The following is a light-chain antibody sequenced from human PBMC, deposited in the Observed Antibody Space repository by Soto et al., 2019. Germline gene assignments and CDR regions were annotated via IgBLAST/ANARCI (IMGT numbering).Light chain of an antibody. CDR3: QSYDSSLSGVV. CDR2: GNS. V-gene: IGLV1-40*01. Sequence: QSVLTQPPSVSGAPGQRVPISCTGTSSNIGPGYDVHWYQHLPGPAPKLLIYGNSNRPSGVPDRFSGSKSGTSASLAITGLQAEDEADYYCQSYDSSLSGVVFGGGTKLTVL. CDR1: SSNIGPGYD. J-gene: IGLJ2*01.